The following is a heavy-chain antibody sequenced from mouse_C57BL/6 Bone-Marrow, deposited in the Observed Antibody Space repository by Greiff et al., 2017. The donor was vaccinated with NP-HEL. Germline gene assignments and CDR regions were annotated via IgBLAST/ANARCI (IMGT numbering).Heavy chain of an antibody. CDR1: GFNIKDYY. V-gene: IGHV14-1*01. CDR2: IDPEDGDT. J-gene: IGHJ2*01. CDR3: TTKKIRKRVDY. Sequence: EVQLQQSGAELVRPGASVKLSCTASGFNIKDYYMHWVKQRPEQGLEWIGRIDPEDGDTEYAPKFQGKATLTAETSNNTAYRQISRLTSEDTAVYYCTTKKIRKRVDYWGKSTTLTVST.